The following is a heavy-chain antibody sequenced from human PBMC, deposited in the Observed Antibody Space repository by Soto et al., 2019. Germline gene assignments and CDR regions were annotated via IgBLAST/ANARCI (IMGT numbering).Heavy chain of an antibody. J-gene: IGHJ6*02. D-gene: IGHD2-15*01. CDR1: GYSFTSYW. V-gene: IGHV5-51*01. CDR2: IYPGDSDT. Sequence: GESLKISCKGSGYSFTSYWIGWVRQMPGKGLEWMGIIYPGDSDTRYSPSFQGQVTISADKSISTAYLQWSSLKASDTAMYYCATHVGDGYCSGGSCYYYYYGMDVWGQGTTVTVSS. CDR3: ATHVGDGYCSGGSCYYYYYGMDV.